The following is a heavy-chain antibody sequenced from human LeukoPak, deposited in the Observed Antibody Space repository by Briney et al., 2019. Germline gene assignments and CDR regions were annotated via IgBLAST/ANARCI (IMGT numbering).Heavy chain of an antibody. Sequence: GGSLRLSCAASGFTFSSSGMHWVRQAPGKGLEWVAFIHLDGRDKFHADSVKGRFTISRDNSKNTLYLQMNSLRDEDTAMYYCAKPTNWGQGTLVTVSS. V-gene: IGHV3-30*02. CDR2: IHLDGRDK. J-gene: IGHJ4*02. CDR3: AKPTN. CDR1: GFTFSSSG.